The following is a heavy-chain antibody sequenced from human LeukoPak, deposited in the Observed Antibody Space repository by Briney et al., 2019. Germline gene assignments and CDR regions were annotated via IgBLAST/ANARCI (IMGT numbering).Heavy chain of an antibody. D-gene: IGHD4-23*01. V-gene: IGHV4-34*01. CDR1: GGSFSGYY. Sequence: SETLSLTCAVYGGSFSGYYWSWIRQPPGKGLEWIGEINHSGSTNYNPSLKSRVTISVDTSKNQFSLKLSSVTAADTAVYYCARDLNHGGNSNPFDYWGQGTLVTVSS. CDR3: ARDLNHGGNSNPFDY. CDR2: INHSGST. J-gene: IGHJ4*02.